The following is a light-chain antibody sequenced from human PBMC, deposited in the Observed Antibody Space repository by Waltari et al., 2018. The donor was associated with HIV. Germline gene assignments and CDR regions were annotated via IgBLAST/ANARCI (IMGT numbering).Light chain of an antibody. J-gene: IGLJ1*01. CDR2: DIS. Sequence: QSALTQPASVSGSPGQSITIACTGTSSDVGGYNYVPWYQQHPGKAPKLIIFDISDRPSGVSNRFSGSKSGSTASLTISGLRAEDEADYYCSSYTSSTTGVFGTGTKVTVL. CDR1: SSDVGGYNY. CDR3: SSYTSSTTGV. V-gene: IGLV2-14*03.